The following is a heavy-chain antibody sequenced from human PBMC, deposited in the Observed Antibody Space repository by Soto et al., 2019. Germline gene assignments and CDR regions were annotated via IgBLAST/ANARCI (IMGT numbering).Heavy chain of an antibody. D-gene: IGHD3-22*01. J-gene: IGHJ3*02. CDR1: GGTFSNYA. Sequence: QVQLVQSGAEVKKPGSSVKVSCKASGGTFSNYAINWVRQAPGQGLECMGGILPFFGRANYAQKFQGRVTMTAEKSTRTAYMELSGMSSEVTAVYYCATARYHYDSSGDTAGFDNRGHGTMVTVSS. CDR2: ILPFFGRA. V-gene: IGHV1-69*06. CDR3: ATARYHYDSSGDTAGFDN.